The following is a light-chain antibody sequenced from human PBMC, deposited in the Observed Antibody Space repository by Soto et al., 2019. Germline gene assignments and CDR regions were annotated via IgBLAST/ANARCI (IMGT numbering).Light chain of an antibody. Sequence: QSVLTQPPSVSGAPGQRVTISCSGGVSNVATSTINWYQKIPGAAPKLLVYMSDHRPSGVPDRFSASKSGTSASLAISGLQSEDEADYYCAAWDNSLEGWVFGGGTKVTVL. J-gene: IGLJ3*02. CDR1: VSNVATST. CDR3: AAWDNSLEGWV. CDR2: MSD. V-gene: IGLV1-44*01.